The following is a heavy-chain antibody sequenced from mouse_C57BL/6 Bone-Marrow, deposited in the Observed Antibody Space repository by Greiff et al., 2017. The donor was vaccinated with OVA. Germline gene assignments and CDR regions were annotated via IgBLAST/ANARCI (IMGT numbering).Heavy chain of an antibody. V-gene: IGHV5-4*01. CDR2: ISDGGSYT. CDR3: ARDSNYDWFAY. D-gene: IGHD2-5*01. Sequence: EVNVVESGGGLVKPGGSLKLSCAASGFTFSSYAMSWVRQTPEKRLEWVATISDGGSYTYYPDNVKGRFTISRDNAKNNLYLQMSHLKSEDTAMYYCARDSNYDWFAYWGQGTLVTVSA. CDR1: GFTFSSYA. J-gene: IGHJ3*01.